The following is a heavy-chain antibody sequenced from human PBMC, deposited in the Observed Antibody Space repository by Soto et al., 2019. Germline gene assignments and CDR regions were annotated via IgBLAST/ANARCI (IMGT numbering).Heavy chain of an antibody. CDR1: GHSISSGYY. Sequence: PSETLSLTCGDSGHSISSGYYWGWIRQPPGRGLEWIGNIYHSGNTYYNPSLKSRVTISLDTSKNQFSLRLNSVTAADTAVYYCARGANIMATSNDPFDVWGQGTMVTVSS. CDR2: IYHSGNT. V-gene: IGHV4-38-2*01. CDR3: ARGANIMATSNDPFDV. J-gene: IGHJ3*01. D-gene: IGHD5-12*01.